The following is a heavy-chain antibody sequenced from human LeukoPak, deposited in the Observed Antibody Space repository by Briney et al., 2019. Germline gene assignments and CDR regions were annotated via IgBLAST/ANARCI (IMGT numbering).Heavy chain of an antibody. CDR2: IYYSGTT. CDR3: ARGLGWGATIFDY. V-gene: IGHV4-59*01. CDR1: GGSISGYY. J-gene: IGHJ4*02. D-gene: IGHD1-26*01. Sequence: PSETLSLTCTVSGGSISGYYWSWIRQPPGKRLEWIGYIYYSGTTSNNPSLKSRVTISVDTSKNQFSLKVRSVTAADTAVYYCARGLGWGATIFDYWGQGALVTVSS.